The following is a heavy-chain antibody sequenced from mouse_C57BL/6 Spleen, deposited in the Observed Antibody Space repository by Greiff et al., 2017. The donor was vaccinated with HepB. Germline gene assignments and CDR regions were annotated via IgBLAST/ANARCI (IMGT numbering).Heavy chain of an antibody. J-gene: IGHJ2*01. CDR1: GFTFSSYA. V-gene: IGHV5-9-1*02. D-gene: IGHD1-1*01. CDR2: ISSGGDYI. Sequence: EVKLMESGEGLVKPGGSLKLSCAASGFTFSSYAMSWVRQTPEKRLEWVAYISSGGDYIYYADTVKGRFTISRDNARNTLYLQMSSLKSEDTAMYYCTREATVAPLDYWGQGTTLTVSS. CDR3: TREATVAPLDY.